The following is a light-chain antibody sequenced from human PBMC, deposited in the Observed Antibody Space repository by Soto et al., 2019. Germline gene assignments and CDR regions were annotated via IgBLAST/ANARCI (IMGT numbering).Light chain of an antibody. J-gene: IGKJ3*01. V-gene: IGKV3-11*01. Sequence: EIVLTQSPATLSLSPGERATLSCGASQSVSSYLAWYQQKPGQAPRLLIYDASNRATGIPARFSGSGSGTDFTLTISTLVPEDFAFYYYQQRSNSPITF. CDR2: DAS. CDR3: QQRSNSPIT. CDR1: QSVSSY.